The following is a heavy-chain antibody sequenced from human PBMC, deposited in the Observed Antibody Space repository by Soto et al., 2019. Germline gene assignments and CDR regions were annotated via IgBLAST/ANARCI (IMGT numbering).Heavy chain of an antibody. CDR1: GGSISSSSYY. CDR3: ARQSSGWYNWVDP. V-gene: IGHV4-39*01. Sequence: PSETLSLTCSVSGGSISSSSYYWGWIRQPPGKGLEWIGSIYYSGSIYYNPSLKSRVTISVDTSKNQFSLKLSSVTAAETAVYYCARQSSGWYNWVDPWGQGTLVTVS. J-gene: IGHJ5*02. D-gene: IGHD6-19*01. CDR2: IYYSGSI.